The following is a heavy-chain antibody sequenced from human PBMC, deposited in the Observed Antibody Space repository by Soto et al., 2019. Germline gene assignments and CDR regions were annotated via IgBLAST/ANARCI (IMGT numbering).Heavy chain of an antibody. D-gene: IGHD6-13*01. CDR3: ARDRPSRDSFYYGLDV. Sequence: QLVESGGGLVKPGGSLRLSCAASGISFSGYNMNWVRQAPGRGLQWVSSISSSSDYIHYADSVKGRFTIYRDNAKNXLYLQMDSLRAEDTAVYYCARDRPSRDSFYYGLDVWGQGTTVTVS. CDR1: GISFSGYN. CDR2: ISSSSDYI. J-gene: IGHJ6*02. V-gene: IGHV3-21*01.